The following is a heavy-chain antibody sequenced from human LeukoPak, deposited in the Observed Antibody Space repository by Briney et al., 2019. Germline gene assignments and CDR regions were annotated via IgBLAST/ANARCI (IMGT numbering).Heavy chain of an antibody. J-gene: IGHJ4*02. CDR1: GFTVSSNY. V-gene: IGHV3-23*01. Sequence: SGGSLRLSCAASGFTVSSNYMSWVRQAPGKGLEWVSAISGSGGSTYYADSVKGRFTISRDNSKNTLYLQMNSLRAGDTAVYYCAKHVIAAAGTLDYWGQGTLVTVSS. CDR2: ISGSGGST. D-gene: IGHD6-13*01. CDR3: AKHVIAAAGTLDY.